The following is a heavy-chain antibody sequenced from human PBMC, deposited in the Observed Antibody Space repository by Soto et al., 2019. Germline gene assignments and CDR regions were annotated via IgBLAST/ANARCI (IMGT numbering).Heavy chain of an antibody. J-gene: IGHJ4*02. CDR1: GGSISSSNW. V-gene: IGHV4-4*02. Sequence: ETLSLTCAVSGGSISSSNWWSWVRQPPGKGLEWIGEIYHSGSTNYNPSLKSRVTISVDTSKNQFSLKLSSVTAADTAVYYCARLGSSGYLDYWGQGTLVTVSS. D-gene: IGHD3-22*01. CDR2: IYHSGST. CDR3: ARLGSSGYLDY.